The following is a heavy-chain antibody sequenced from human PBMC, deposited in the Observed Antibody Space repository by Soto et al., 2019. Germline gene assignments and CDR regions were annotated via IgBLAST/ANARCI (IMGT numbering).Heavy chain of an antibody. J-gene: IGHJ3*02. CDR3: ARHLTRVLRYFDWLQRDAFDI. CDR1: GGCFSGYY. Sequence: SETLSLTCAVYGGCFSGYYGSWIRQPPGKGLEWIGYIYYSGSTNYNPSLKSRVTISVDTSKNQFSLKLSSVTAADTAVYYCARHLTRVLRYFDWLQRDAFDIWGQGTMVTVSS. V-gene: IGHV4-59*08. CDR2: IYYSGST. D-gene: IGHD3-9*01.